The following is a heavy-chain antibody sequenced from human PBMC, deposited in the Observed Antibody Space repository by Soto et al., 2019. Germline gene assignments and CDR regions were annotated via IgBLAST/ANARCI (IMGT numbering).Heavy chain of an antibody. J-gene: IGHJ3*02. Sequence: ASVKVSCKASGYTFTGYYMHWVRQAPGQGLEWMGWINPNSGGTNYAQKFQGWVTMTRDTSISTAYMELSRLRSDDTAVYYCARAIVVVPAAHPIGAFDIWGQGTMVTVSS. CDR3: ARAIVVVPAAHPIGAFDI. V-gene: IGHV1-2*04. CDR2: INPNSGGT. D-gene: IGHD2-2*01. CDR1: GYTFTGYY.